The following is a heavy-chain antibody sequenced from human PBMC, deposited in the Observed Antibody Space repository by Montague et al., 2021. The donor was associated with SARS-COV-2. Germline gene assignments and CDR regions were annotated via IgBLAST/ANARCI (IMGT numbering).Heavy chain of an antibody. CDR2: ISYDGSNK. V-gene: IGHV3-30*04. CDR1: GFTFSSYA. CDR3: ARDLGFYGMDV. Sequence: XLRLSCAASGFTFSSYAMHWVRQAPGKGLEWVAVISYDGSNKYYADSVKGRFTISRDNSKNTLYLQMNSLRAEDTAVYYCARDLGFYGMDVWGQGTTVTVSS. J-gene: IGHJ6*02.